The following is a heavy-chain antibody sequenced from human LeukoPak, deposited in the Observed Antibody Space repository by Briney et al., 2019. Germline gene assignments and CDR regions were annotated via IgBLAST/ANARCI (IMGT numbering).Heavy chain of an antibody. CDR2: IYTSGST. CDR3: ARDHYKIAAAGY. CDR1: GGSLSSGSYY. J-gene: IGHJ4*02. D-gene: IGHD6-13*01. V-gene: IGHV4-61*02. Sequence: SQTLSLTCTVSGGSLSSGSYYWSWIRQPAGKGLEWIGRIYTSGSTNYNPSLKSRVTISVDTSKNQFSLKLSSVTAADTAVYYCARDHYKIAAAGYWGQGTLVTVSS.